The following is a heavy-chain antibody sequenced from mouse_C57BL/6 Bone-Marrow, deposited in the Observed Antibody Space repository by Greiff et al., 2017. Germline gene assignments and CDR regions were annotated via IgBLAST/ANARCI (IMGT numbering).Heavy chain of an antibody. Sequence: SGAELARPGASVKLSCKASGYTFTSYGISWVKQRTGQGLEWIGEIYPRSGNTYYNEKFKGKATLTADKSSSTAYMELRSLTSEDSAVYFCAREMITQYYFDYWGQGTSVTVSS. J-gene: IGHJ4*01. V-gene: IGHV1-81*01. D-gene: IGHD2-4*01. CDR2: IYPRSGNT. CDR1: GYTFTSYG. CDR3: AREMITQYYFDY.